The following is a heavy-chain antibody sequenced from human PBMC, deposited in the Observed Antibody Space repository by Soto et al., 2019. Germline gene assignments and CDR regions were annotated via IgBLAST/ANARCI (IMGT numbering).Heavy chain of an antibody. D-gene: IGHD6-13*01. CDR3: ARDEGEGYSSSELLYYCGMDV. CDR2: IIPIFGTA. CDR1: GGTFSSYA. J-gene: IGHJ6*02. Sequence: QVQLVQSGAEVKKPGSSVKVSCKASGGTFSSYAISWVRQAPGQGLEWMGGIIPIFGTANYAQKFQGRVTITADKSTSTAYMELSSLRSEDTAVYYCARDEGEGYSSSELLYYCGMDVWGQGTTVTVSS. V-gene: IGHV1-69*06.